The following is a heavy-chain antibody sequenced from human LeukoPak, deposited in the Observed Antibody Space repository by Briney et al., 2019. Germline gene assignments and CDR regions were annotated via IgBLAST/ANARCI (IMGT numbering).Heavy chain of an antibody. CDR2: INPNSGGT. Sequence: SVKVSCKASGYTFTGYYMHWVRQAPGQGLEWMGWINPNSGGTNYAQKFQGRVTITRDTSASTAYMELSSLRSEDTAVYYCARDREWELPEYYFDYWGQGTLVTVSS. J-gene: IGHJ4*02. CDR1: GYTFTGYY. V-gene: IGHV1-2*02. D-gene: IGHD1-26*01. CDR3: ARDREWELPEYYFDY.